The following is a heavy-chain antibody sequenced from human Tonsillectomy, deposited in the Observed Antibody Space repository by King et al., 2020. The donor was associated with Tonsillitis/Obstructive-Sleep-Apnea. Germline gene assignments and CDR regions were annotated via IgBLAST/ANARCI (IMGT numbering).Heavy chain of an antibody. CDR3: ARPDGPYYYDSCAYYYSPFDY. Sequence: QVQLVESGSELKKPGASVKVSCKASGYTFTSYVMNWVRQAPGQGLEWMGWINTNTGNPTYAQGFTGRFVFSLDTSVSTAYLQISSLKAEDTAVYYCARPDGPYYYDSCAYYYSPFDYWGQGTLVTVSS. CDR1: GYTFTSYV. D-gene: IGHD3-22*01. J-gene: IGHJ4*02. CDR2: INTNTGNP. V-gene: IGHV7-4-1*02.